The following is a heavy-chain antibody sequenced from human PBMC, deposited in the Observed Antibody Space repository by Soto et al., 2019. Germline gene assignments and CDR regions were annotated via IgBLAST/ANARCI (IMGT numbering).Heavy chain of an antibody. CDR1: GYTFTSFG. D-gene: IGHD3-10*01. J-gene: IGHJ4*02. CDR3: ARDKMIDDFGLGSFDY. CDR2: ISGYNGKT. V-gene: IGHV1-18*04. Sequence: SVKVSCKASGYTFTSFGVSWLRQAPGQGPEWMGWISGYNGKTKYTQKVQGRVTLTTDTSTATAYMELRSLRSDDAAVYFCARDKMIDDFGLGSFDYWGQGAVVTVSS.